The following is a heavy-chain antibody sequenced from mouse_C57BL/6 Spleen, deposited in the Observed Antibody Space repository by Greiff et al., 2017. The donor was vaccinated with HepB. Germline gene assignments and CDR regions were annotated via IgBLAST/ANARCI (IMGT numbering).Heavy chain of an antibody. CDR2: IDPENGAT. CDR3: TTGTSWDY. V-gene: IGHV14-4*01. J-gene: IGHJ4*01. CDR1: GFNIKDDY. Sequence: EVQLQQSGAELVRPGASVKLSCTASGFNIKDDYMHWVKQRPEQGLEWIGWIDPENGATEYASKFQGKATITADTSSNTAYLQLSSLTSEDTAVYYCTTGTSWDYWGQGTSVTVSS. D-gene: IGHD3-3*01.